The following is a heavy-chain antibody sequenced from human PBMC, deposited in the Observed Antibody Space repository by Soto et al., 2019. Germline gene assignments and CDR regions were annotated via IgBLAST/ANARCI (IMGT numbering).Heavy chain of an antibody. CDR3: ASRYSRGDY. Sequence: QVQLVESGGGVVQPGRSLRLSCAASGFTFSSYAMHWVRQAPGKGLEWVAVISYDGSNKYYADSVKGRFTISRDNSKNTLYLQMNSLRAEDTAVYYCASRYSRGDYWGQGTLVTVSS. V-gene: IGHV3-30-3*01. CDR2: ISYDGSNK. D-gene: IGHD6-13*01. J-gene: IGHJ4*02. CDR1: GFTFSSYA.